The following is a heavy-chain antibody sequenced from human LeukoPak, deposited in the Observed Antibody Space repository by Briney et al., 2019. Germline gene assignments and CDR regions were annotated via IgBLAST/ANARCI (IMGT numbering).Heavy chain of an antibody. CDR1: GFTFGSYA. J-gene: IGHJ4*02. V-gene: IGHV3-23*01. CDR3: AKGNTGSAYSAVDH. D-gene: IGHD2-15*01. CDR2: VSGSGDAT. Sequence: GGSLRLSCAASGFTFGSYALNWGRQAPGKGLEWVSTVSGSGDATYYADSVKGRFTISRDDSKNTLHLQMDSLRAEDTALYYCAKGNTGSAYSAVDHWGQGTLVTVSS.